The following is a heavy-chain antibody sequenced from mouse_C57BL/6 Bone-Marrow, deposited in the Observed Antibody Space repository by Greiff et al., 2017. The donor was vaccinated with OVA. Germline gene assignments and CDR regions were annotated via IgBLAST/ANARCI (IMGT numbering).Heavy chain of an antibody. CDR1: GFTFTDYY. Sequence: DVHLVESGGGLVQPGGSLSLSCAASGFTFTDYYMSWVRQPPGKALEWLGFIRNKANGYTTEYSASVKGRFTISRDNSQSILYLQINALRAEDSATYYCARGGYDAYYFDYWGQGTTLTVSS. CDR2: IRNKANGYTT. D-gene: IGHD2-2*01. J-gene: IGHJ2*01. V-gene: IGHV7-3*01. CDR3: ARGGYDAYYFDY.